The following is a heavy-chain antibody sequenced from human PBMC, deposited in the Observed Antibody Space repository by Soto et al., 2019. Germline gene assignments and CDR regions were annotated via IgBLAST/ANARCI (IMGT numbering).Heavy chain of an antibody. CDR3: AVGVVEAFVI. D-gene: IGHD2-21*01. J-gene: IGHJ3*02. Sequence: QVQLVESGGGVVQPGRSLRLSCAASGFTFSSYGMHWVRQAPGKGLEWVAVIWYDGSNKYYADSVKGRFTISRDNSKNTLYLQMNSLRAEDTAVYYCAVGVVEAFVIWGQGTMVTVSS. CDR1: GFTFSSYG. CDR2: IWYDGSNK. V-gene: IGHV3-33*01.